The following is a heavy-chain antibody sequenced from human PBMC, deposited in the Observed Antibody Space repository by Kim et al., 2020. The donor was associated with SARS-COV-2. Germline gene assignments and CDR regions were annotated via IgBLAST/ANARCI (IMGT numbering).Heavy chain of an antibody. CDR3: AKSWGGWSAEYFQH. V-gene: IGHV3-23*01. CDR2: ISGGGDNT. Sequence: GGSLRLSCAASGFSFSSYAMNWVRQAPGKGLEWVSVISGGGDNTYYADSVKGRITISRDNSKNTLYLQMNSLRVEDTAVYYCAKSWGGWSAEYFQHWGQGTLVTVSS. D-gene: IGHD6-19*01. J-gene: IGHJ1*01. CDR1: GFSFSSYA.